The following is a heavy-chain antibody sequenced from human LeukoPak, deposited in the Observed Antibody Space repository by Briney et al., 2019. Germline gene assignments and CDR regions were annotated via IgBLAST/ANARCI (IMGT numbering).Heavy chain of an antibody. CDR1: GFTVSSYY. CDR2: IYGGGST. V-gene: IGHV3-53*01. Sequence: GGSLRLSCAASGFTVSSYYMSWVRHAPGKGLEWVSIIYGGGSTSYAASVKGRFTISRDNSKTTLFLHMNSLGAEDTAVYYCARARSWPEHAFDIWGQGTLVSVSS. J-gene: IGHJ3*02. D-gene: IGHD5-24*01. CDR3: ARARSWPEHAFDI.